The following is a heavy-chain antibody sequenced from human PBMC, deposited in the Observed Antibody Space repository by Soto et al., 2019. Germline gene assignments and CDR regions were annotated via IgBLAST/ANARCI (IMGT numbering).Heavy chain of an antibody. Sequence: QTLSLTCAMSGEGVACNSAAGDWIRQSPSRGLEWLGRTYYRSKWYNDYAVSVKSRITTNPDTSKNQFSLQLNSVTPEDTAVYYCARGGYSCGWDWFDPWGQGTLVTVSS. CDR2: TYYRSKWYN. CDR3: ARGGYSCGWDWFDP. CDR1: GEGVACNSAA. J-gene: IGHJ5*02. V-gene: IGHV6-1*01. D-gene: IGHD5-18*01.